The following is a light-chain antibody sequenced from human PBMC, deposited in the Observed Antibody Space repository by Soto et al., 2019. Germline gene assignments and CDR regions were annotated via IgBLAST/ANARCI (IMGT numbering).Light chain of an antibody. V-gene: IGLV4-60*03. J-gene: IGLJ2*01. CDR1: SGHSSYI. CDR2: LEGSGSY. CDR3: ETHKV. Sequence: QPVLTQSSSASASLGSSVKLTCTLSSGHSSYIIAWHQQQPGKAPRYLMKLEGSGSYNKGSGVPDRFSGSSSGADRYLTISNLQSEDEADYYCETHKVFGGGTQLTVL.